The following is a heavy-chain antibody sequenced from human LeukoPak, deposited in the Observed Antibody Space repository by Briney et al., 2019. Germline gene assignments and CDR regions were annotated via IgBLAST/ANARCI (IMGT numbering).Heavy chain of an antibody. CDR1: GGSVSSGSYY. Sequence: SETLSLTCTVSGGSVSSGSYYWSWIRQPPGKGLEWIGYIYYSGSTNYNPSLKSRVTISVDTSKNQFSLKLSSVTAADTAVYYCARDPYGRIGGIDYWGQGTLVTVSS. J-gene: IGHJ4*02. CDR3: ARDPYGRIGGIDY. CDR2: IYYSGST. V-gene: IGHV4-61*01. D-gene: IGHD4-17*01.